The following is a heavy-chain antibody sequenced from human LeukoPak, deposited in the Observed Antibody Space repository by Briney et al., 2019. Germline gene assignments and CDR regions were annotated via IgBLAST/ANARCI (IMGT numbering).Heavy chain of an antibody. V-gene: IGHV4-39*01. CDR3: ARHRAGTKDAYFDY. CDR1: GGSISSSSYY. CDR2: IYYSGST. Sequence: SETLSLTCTVSGGSISSSSYYWGWIRQPPGKGLEWIGSIYYSGSTYYNPSLKSRVTISVDTSKNQFSLKLSSVTAADTAVYYCARHRAGTKDAYFDYWGQGTLVTVSS. D-gene: IGHD1-1*01. J-gene: IGHJ4*02.